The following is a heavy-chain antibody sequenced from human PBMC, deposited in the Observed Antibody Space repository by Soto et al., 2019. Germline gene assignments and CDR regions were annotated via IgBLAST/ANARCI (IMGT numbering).Heavy chain of an antibody. CDR2: IYYSGST. CDR3: ARYNDFWSGVDY. CDR1: GGSVSSGSYY. V-gene: IGHV4-61*01. Sequence: QVQLQESGPGLVKPSETLSLTCTVSGGSVSSGSYYWSWIRQPPGKGLEWIGYIYYSGSTNYNPSLKSRVTISVDTSKNQFSLKLSSVTAADTAVYYCARYNDFWSGVDYWGQGTLVTVSS. J-gene: IGHJ4*02. D-gene: IGHD3-3*01.